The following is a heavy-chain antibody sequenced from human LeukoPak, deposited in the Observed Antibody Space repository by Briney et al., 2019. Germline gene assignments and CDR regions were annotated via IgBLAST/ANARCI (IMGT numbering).Heavy chain of an antibody. CDR3: AKGSGAYYLYGMDV. V-gene: IGHV1-2*06. J-gene: IGHJ6*02. CDR2: INPNSGGS. Sequence: ASVKVSCKASGYTFADYYMHWVRQAPGQGLEWMGRINPNSGGSNYAQEFQGRVTMTRDTSISTAYMELNRLRSDDTAVYYCAKGSGAYYLYGMDVWGQGTTVTVSS. D-gene: IGHD3-22*01. CDR1: GYTFADYY.